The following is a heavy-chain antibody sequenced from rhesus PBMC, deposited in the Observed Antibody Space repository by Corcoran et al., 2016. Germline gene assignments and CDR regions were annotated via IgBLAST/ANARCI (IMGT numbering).Heavy chain of an antibody. CDR1: GASISGSYY. D-gene: IGHD1-20*01. V-gene: IGHV4-73*01. CDR3: ARVSGTGDY. J-gene: IGHJ4*01. Sequence: QVKLQQWGEGLVKPSETLSLTCAVYGASISGSYYWSWIRQAPGKGLEWIGNIDGNTANTNSNPSLKNRVTISKDTSKNQFSLKLSSVTAADTAVYYCARVSGTGDYWDQGVLVTVSS. CDR2: IDGNTANT.